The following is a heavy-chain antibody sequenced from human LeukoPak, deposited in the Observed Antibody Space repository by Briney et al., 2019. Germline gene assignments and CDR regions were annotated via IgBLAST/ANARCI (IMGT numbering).Heavy chain of an antibody. CDR2: ISSSGGST. CDR3: PKPMATIQSFDY. D-gene: IGHD5-24*01. Sequence: PGGSLRLSCAASGLTFSSYAMSWVRQAPGKGLEWVSAISSSGGSTYYADSVKGRFTISRDNSKNTLYLQMNSLRAEDTAVYFCPKPMATIQSFDYWGQGTLVTVSS. J-gene: IGHJ4*02. CDR1: GLTFSSYA. V-gene: IGHV3-23*01.